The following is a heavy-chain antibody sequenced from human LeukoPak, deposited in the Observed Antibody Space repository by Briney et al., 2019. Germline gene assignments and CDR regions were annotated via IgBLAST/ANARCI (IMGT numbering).Heavy chain of an antibody. D-gene: IGHD3-22*01. J-gene: IGHJ2*01. CDR2: VYVNGIT. V-gene: IGHV4-4*08. CDR3: ARRAYYDSSGYHPMSGYFDL. CDR1: GGSMFNYY. Sequence: PSETLSLTCTVSGGSMFNYYWNWIRQPPGKGLEWIGYVYVNGITNYSPSLRSRGTISIATSKNQFSLRLTSVTAADTAIYYCARRAYYDSSGYHPMSGYFDLWGRGTLV.